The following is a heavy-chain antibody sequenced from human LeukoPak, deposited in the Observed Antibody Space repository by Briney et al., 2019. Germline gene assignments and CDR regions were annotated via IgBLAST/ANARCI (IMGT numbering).Heavy chain of an antibody. J-gene: IGHJ4*02. D-gene: IGHD3-10*01. CDR3: ARASITMVRGVIITSHFDY. CDR1: GGSFSGYY. CDR2: ISQSGST. V-gene: IGHV4-34*01. Sequence: SETLSLTCAVYGGSFSGYYWSWIRQPPGKGLEWIGEISQSGSTNYNPSLKSRVTISVDTSKNQFSLKLSSVTAADTAVYYCARASITMVRGVIITSHFDYWGQGTLVTVSS.